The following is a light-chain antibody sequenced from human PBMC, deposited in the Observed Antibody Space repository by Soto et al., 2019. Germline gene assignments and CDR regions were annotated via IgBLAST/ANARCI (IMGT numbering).Light chain of an antibody. J-gene: IGKJ4*01. CDR2: AAS. CDR3: LQDYSYPLT. Sequence: IQMTQSPSTLSASVGDRVTITCRASQGIRNDLGWYQQKPGKAPKLLIYAASSLQSGVPSRFSGSASGTDFTLTISSLQPEDVAAYYCLQDYSYPLTFGGGTKVDIK. CDR1: QGIRND. V-gene: IGKV1-6*01.